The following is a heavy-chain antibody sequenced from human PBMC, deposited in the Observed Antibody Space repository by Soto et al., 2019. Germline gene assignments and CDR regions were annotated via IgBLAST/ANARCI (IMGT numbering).Heavy chain of an antibody. Sequence: EVQLVESGGGLVQPGGSLRLSCAASGFTFTNYRIHWVRQAPGKGLVWVARINSDGTRINYADSVKGRFTISRDNAKNTVFLQMNSLRDEDSAVYFCASAGDWNYVQDFWGQGTLVTVSS. CDR2: INSDGTRI. D-gene: IGHD1-7*01. CDR3: ASAGDWNYVQDF. V-gene: IGHV3-74*01. CDR1: GFTFTNYR. J-gene: IGHJ4*02.